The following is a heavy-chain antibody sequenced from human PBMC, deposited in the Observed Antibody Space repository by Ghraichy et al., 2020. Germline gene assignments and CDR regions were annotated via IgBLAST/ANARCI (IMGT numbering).Heavy chain of an antibody. D-gene: IGHD6-19*01. CDR3: ARLGSQWLVRGGDWFDP. CDR2: ISSSSSTI. CDR1: GFTFSSYS. J-gene: IGHJ5*02. Sequence: GSLRLSCAASGFTFSSYSMNWVRQAPGKGLEWVSYISSSSSTIYYADSVKGRFTISRDNAKNSLYLQMNSLRDEDTAVYYCARLGSQWLVRGGDWFDPWGQGTLVTVSS. V-gene: IGHV3-48*02.